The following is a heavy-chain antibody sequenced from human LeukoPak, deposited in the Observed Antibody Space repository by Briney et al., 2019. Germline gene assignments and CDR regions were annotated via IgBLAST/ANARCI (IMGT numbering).Heavy chain of an antibody. D-gene: IGHD3-22*01. Sequence: ASVKVSCKASGYTFTSYGISWVRQAPGQGLEWMGWISAYNGNTNYAQKLQGRVTMTTDTSTSTAYMELRSLRSDDTAVYYCASSYLISRQYDSSPFDYWGQGTLVTVSS. V-gene: IGHV1-18*01. J-gene: IGHJ4*02. CDR3: ASSYLISRQYDSSPFDY. CDR2: ISAYNGNT. CDR1: GYTFTSYG.